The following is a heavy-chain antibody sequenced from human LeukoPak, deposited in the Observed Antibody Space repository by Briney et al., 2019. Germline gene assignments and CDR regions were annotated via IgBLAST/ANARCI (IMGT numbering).Heavy chain of an antibody. D-gene: IGHD3-16*01. J-gene: IGHJ6*03. CDR1: GFIFSDYY. CDR3: ARTRGSYNYYYYYMDV. Sequence: PGGSLRLSCAASGFIFSDYYMSWLRQAPGKGLECVSYISSSGSTIYYADSVKGRFTISRDNAKNSLYLQMNSLRAEDTAVYYCARTRGSYNYYYYYMDVWGKGTTVTVSS. V-gene: IGHV3-11*01. CDR2: ISSSGSTI.